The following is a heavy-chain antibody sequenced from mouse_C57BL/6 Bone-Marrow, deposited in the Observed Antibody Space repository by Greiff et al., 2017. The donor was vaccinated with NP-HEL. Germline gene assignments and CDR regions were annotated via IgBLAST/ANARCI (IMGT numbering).Heavy chain of an antibody. CDR2: IDPEDGET. CDR1: GFNITDYY. V-gene: IGHV14-2*01. J-gene: IGHJ4*01. Sequence: EVQLQQSGAELVKPGASVKLSCTASGFNITDYYMHWVKQRTEQGLEWIGRIDPEDGETKYAPKFQGKATITADTSSNTAYLQLSSLTSEDTAVYYCASPYYDYLYYYAMDYWGQGTSVTVSS. D-gene: IGHD2-4*01. CDR3: ASPYYDYLYYYAMDY.